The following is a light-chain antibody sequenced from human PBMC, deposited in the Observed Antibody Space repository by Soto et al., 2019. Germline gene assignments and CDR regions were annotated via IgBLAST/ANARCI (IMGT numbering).Light chain of an antibody. CDR2: EVN. CDR3: NSYTSSSARV. V-gene: IGLV2-14*01. Sequence: QSPLTQPASVSGSPGQSITMSCTGTSSDVGGHKFVSWYQHHPGKAPKLLIYEVNNRPSGVSDRFSGSKSGNTASLTISGLQAEDEADYYCNSYTSSSARVFGGGTKLTVL. J-gene: IGLJ2*01. CDR1: SSDVGGHKF.